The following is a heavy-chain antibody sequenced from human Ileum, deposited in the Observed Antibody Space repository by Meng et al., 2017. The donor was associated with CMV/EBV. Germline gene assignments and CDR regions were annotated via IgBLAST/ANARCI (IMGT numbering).Heavy chain of an antibody. CDR1: GGSISRGDCY. CDR3: GRVLDNILRGIDLDY. CDR2: RSYSGST. V-gene: IGHV4-30-4*01. Sequence: GGSISRGDCYWSWIRQPPGKSLEWIGYRSYSGSTYYDPAIKSRVTISGDRSKNQFSLKLTSVTAADTAVYYCGRVLDNILRGIDLDYWGQGTLVTVSS. D-gene: IGHD3-10*01. J-gene: IGHJ4*02.